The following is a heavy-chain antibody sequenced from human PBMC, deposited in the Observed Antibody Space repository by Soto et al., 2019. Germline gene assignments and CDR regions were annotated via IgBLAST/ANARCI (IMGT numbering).Heavy chain of an antibody. CDR3: ARGRFWSGYLNWFDP. D-gene: IGHD3-3*01. CDR2: INHSGST. J-gene: IGHJ5*02. V-gene: IGHV4-34*01. Sequence: SETLSLTCTVSGGSISGYYWSWIRQPPGKGLEWIGEINHSGSTNYNPSLKSRVTISVDTSKNQFSLKLSSVTAADTAVYYCARGRFWSGYLNWFDPWGQGTLDTVSS. CDR1: GGSISGYY.